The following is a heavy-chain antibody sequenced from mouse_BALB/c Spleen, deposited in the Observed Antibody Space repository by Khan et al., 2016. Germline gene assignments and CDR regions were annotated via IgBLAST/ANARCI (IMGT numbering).Heavy chain of an antibody. CDR3: ARAFYGHYYAMDY. J-gene: IGHJ4*01. CDR1: GYTFSSYW. V-gene: IGHV1-9*01. D-gene: IGHD2-10*01. Sequence: QVQLQQSGAELMKPGASVKISCKATGYTFSSYWIEWVKQRPGHGLEWIGEILPGTGNTNYNEKFKGKATFTADTSSNTAYMQLSSLTSEDSAVCYSARAFYGHYYAMDYWGQGTSVTVFS. CDR2: ILPGTGNT.